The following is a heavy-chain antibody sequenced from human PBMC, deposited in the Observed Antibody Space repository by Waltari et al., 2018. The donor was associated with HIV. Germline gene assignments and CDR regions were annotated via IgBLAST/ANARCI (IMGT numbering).Heavy chain of an antibody. CDR1: GLSFDKAW. Sequence: EVQLVESGGDLVKPGGCLRLSCAGSGLSFDKAWMTWVRQAPGKGLEWVGRIRSKTDCGTADYAAVVKGRFTISRDDSGNTLYLQMSSLEVEDTAVYYCTTEEGYASGTFLDYWGQGTLVTVSS. CDR3: TTEEGYASGTFLDY. V-gene: IGHV3-15*01. D-gene: IGHD3-10*01. J-gene: IGHJ4*02. CDR2: IRSKTDCGTA.